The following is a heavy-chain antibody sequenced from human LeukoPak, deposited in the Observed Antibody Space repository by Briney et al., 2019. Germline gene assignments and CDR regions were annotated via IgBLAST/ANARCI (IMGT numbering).Heavy chain of an antibody. J-gene: IGHJ1*01. CDR3: AKDIRSGGSYPSEYFQH. D-gene: IGHD1-26*01. CDR1: GFTFDDYA. CDR2: ISWNSGSI. V-gene: IGHV3-9*01. Sequence: QPGRSLRLSCAASGFTFDDYAMHWVRQAPGKGLEWVSGISWNSGSIGYADSVKGRFTISRDNAKNSLYLQMNSLRTEDTALYYCAKDIRSGGSYPSEYFQHWGQGTLVTVSS.